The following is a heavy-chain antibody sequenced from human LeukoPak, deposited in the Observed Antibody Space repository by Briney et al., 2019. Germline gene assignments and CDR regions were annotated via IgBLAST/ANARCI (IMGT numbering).Heavy chain of an antibody. D-gene: IGHD1-26*01. V-gene: IGHV3-21*01. J-gene: IGHJ3*02. CDR3: ARIYSGSYYDAFDI. CDR2: ISSSSGYI. CDR1: GFTFSSYS. Sequence: GGSLRLSCAASGFTFSSYSMNWVRQAPGKGLEWVSSISSSSGYIYCADSVKGRFTISRDNAKNSLYLQMNSLRAEDTAVYYCARIYSGSYYDAFDIWGQGTMVTVSS.